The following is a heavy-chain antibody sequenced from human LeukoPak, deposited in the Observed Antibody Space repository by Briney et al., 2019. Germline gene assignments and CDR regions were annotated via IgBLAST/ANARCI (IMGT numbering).Heavy chain of an antibody. D-gene: IGHD1-26*01. CDR1: GDSLSSSNW. CDR3: AFRSGRALF. J-gene: IGHJ4*02. V-gene: IGHV4-4*02. Sequence: SETLSLTCAVSGDSLSSSNWWSWFRQSAGKGLEWIGEIYHSESTNYNPSLKSRVTISLDKFRNQFSLRLKYVTAADTAVYYCAFRSGRALFWGQGTLVTVSS. CDR2: IYHSEST.